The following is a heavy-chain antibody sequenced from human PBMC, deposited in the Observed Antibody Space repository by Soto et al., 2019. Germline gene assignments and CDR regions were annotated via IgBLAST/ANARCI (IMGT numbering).Heavy chain of an antibody. D-gene: IGHD3-9*01. CDR3: ARDRVALRYFD. Sequence: QVQLVESGGGVVQPGRSLRLSCAASGFTFSAYGMHWVRQAPGKGLEWVAVIWYDETNKYYVDSVKGRFTISRDNSKDTLYLQMNSLRVEDTAVYYCARDRVALRYFDWGRGTLVTVSS. CDR2: IWYDETNK. V-gene: IGHV3-33*01. J-gene: IGHJ4*02. CDR1: GFTFSAYG.